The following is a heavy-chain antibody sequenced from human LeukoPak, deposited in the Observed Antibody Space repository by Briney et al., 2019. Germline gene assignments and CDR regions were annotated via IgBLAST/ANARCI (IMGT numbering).Heavy chain of an antibody. D-gene: IGHD6-19*01. CDR1: GFTFSSYA. CDR3: ASLIAVAGTPFDY. J-gene: IGHJ4*02. Sequence: GRSLRLSCAASGFTFSSYAMHWVRQAPGKGLEWVAVISYDGSNKYYADSVKGRFTTSRDNSKNTLYLQMNSLRAEDTAVYYCASLIAVAGTPFDYWGQGTLVTVSS. CDR2: ISYDGSNK. V-gene: IGHV3-30-3*01.